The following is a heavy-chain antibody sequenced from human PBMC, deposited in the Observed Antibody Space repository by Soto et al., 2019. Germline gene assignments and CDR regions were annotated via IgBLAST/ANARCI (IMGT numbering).Heavy chain of an antibody. CDR1: GGSISSYY. CDR2: IYYSGST. J-gene: IGHJ6*03. V-gene: IGHV4-59*01. CDR3: ARENFYYYMXV. Sequence: PSETLSLTCTVSGGSISSYYWSWIRQPPGKGLEWIGYIYYSGSTNYNPSLKSRVTISVDTSKNQFSLKLSSVTAADTAVYYCARENFYYYMXVWGKGTTVTVSS.